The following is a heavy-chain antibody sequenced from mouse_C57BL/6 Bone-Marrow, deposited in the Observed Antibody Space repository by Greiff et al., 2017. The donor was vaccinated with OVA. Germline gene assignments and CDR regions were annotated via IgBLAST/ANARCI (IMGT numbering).Heavy chain of an antibody. CDR1: GFTFTDYY. Sequence: VQLKESGPVLVKPGPSVKISCKASGFTFTDYYMHWVKQSHGKSLEWIGVVYPYNGGTSYNQTFKGKATLTVDKSSSTAYMELISLTSEDSAVYYCARGGSGYGGFAYWGQGTLVTVSA. D-gene: IGHD3-1*01. CDR3: ARGGSGYGGFAY. V-gene: IGHV1-36*01. CDR2: VYPYNGGT. J-gene: IGHJ3*01.